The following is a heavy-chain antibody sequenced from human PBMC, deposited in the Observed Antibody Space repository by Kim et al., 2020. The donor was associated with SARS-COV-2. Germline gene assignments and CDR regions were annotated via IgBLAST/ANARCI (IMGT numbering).Heavy chain of an antibody. CDR1: GGSISSYY. V-gene: IGHV4-59*01. CDR2: IYYSGST. D-gene: IGHD2-15*01. Sequence: SETLSLTCTVSGGSISSYYWSWIRQPPGKGLEWIGYIYYSGSTNYNPSLKSRVTISVDTSKNQFSLKLSSVTAADTAVYYCARGYCSGGSCYFSWFDPWGQGTLVTVSS. CDR3: ARGYCSGGSCYFSWFDP. J-gene: IGHJ5*02.